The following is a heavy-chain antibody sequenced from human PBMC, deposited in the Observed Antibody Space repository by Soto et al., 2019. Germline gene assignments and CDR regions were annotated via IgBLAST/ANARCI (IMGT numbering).Heavy chain of an antibody. CDR3: AKPDRYEVEY. V-gene: IGHV5-51*01. Sequence: GESLKISCKGSGYSFVSYWIAWVRQMPGKGLEWMGSIYPGDSDTTYSPSIQGQVTISADKSSTTVYLQWNTLKASDTAMYYCAKPDRYEVEYWGQGTQVTVSS. CDR1: GYSFVSYW. CDR2: IYPGDSDT. D-gene: IGHD3-22*01. J-gene: IGHJ4*02.